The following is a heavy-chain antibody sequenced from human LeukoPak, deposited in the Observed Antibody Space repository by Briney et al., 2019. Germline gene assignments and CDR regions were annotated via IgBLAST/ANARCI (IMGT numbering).Heavy chain of an antibody. V-gene: IGHV4-61*05. CDR3: AKSGGYGLIDY. CDR2: IYYSGST. Sequence: SETLSLTCAVSGGSISSSNWWSWIRQPPGKGLEWIGYIYYSGSTNYNPSLKSRVTISVDTSKNQFSLRLNSVTAADTAMYYCAKSGGYGLIDYWGQGTRVTVSS. CDR1: GGSISSSNW. J-gene: IGHJ4*02. D-gene: IGHD1-26*01.